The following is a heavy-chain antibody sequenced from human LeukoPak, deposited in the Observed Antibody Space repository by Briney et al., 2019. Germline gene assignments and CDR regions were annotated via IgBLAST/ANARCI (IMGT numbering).Heavy chain of an antibody. D-gene: IGHD1-20*01. V-gene: IGHV3-23*01. CDR2: ISGSGGST. Sequence: PGGSLRLSCAASGFTFSSYAMSWVRQAPGKGLEWVSAISGSGGSTYYADSVKGRFTISRDNSKNTLYLQVNSLRAEDTAVYYCARDPRRGVTGTYMDVWGKGTTVTVSS. CDR1: GFTFSSYA. J-gene: IGHJ6*03. CDR3: ARDPRRGVTGTYMDV.